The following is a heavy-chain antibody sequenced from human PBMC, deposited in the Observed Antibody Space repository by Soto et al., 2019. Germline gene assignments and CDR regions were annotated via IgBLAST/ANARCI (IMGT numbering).Heavy chain of an antibody. CDR2: ISYDGSNK. CDR3: ARDAGNYYDSSGYRTSPLDV. V-gene: IGHV3-30-3*01. Sequence: GGSLRLSCAAPGFTFSSYAMHWGRQAPGKGLEWGAVISYDGSNKYYADSVKGRFTISRDNSKNTLYLQMNSLRAEDTAVYYCARDAGNYYDSSGYRTSPLDVWGQGTTVTVSS. D-gene: IGHD3-22*01. J-gene: IGHJ6*02. CDR1: GFTFSSYA.